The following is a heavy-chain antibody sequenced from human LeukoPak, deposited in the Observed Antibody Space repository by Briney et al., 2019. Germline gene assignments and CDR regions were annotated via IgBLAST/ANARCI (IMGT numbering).Heavy chain of an antibody. V-gene: IGHV3-21*01. Sequence: PGGSLRLSCAASGFTFSSYAMHWVRQAPGKGLEWVSSISSSSSYIYYADSVKGRFTISRDNAKNSLYLQMNSLRAEDTAVYYCARVREVGYCSSTSCSPSDYYYGMDVWGQGTTVTVSS. CDR1: GFTFSSYA. CDR3: ARVREVGYCSSTSCSPSDYYYGMDV. CDR2: ISSSSSYI. D-gene: IGHD2-2*01. J-gene: IGHJ6*02.